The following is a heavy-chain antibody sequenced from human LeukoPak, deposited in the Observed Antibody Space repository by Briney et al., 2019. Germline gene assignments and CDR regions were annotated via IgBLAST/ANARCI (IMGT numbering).Heavy chain of an antibody. CDR2: ISSSSSYT. CDR1: RFTFSDYY. CDR3: ARIYGSGSYHPFDP. J-gene: IGHJ5*02. Sequence: GRSLRLSCAASRFTFSDYYMSWIRQAPGKGLEWVSYISSSSSYTNYADSVKGRFTVSRDNAKNSLYLQMNSLRAEDTAVYYCARIYGSGSYHPFDPWGQGTLVTVSS. V-gene: IGHV3-11*06. D-gene: IGHD3-10*01.